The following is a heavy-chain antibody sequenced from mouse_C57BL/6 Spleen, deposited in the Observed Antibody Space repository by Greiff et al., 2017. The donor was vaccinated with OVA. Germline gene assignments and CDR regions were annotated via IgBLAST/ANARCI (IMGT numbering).Heavy chain of an antibody. CDR1: GFTFSSYA. CDR2: ISDGGSYT. J-gene: IGHJ2*01. Sequence: EVQLVESGGGLVKPGGSLKLSCAASGFTFSSYAMSWVRQTPEKRLEWVATISDGGSYTYYPDNVKGRFTISRDNAKNNLYLQMSHLKSEDTAMYYCARDPRSLITTVPARGNYFDYWGQGTTLTVSS. CDR3: ARDPRSLITTVPARGNYFDY. V-gene: IGHV5-4*01. D-gene: IGHD1-1*01.